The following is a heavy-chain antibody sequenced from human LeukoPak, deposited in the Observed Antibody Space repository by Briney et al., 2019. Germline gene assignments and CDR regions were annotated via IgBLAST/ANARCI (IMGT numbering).Heavy chain of an antibody. D-gene: IGHD2-15*01. CDR3: ARVCSGGSCRPREGSFDY. V-gene: IGHV1-8*03. CDR2: MNPNSGNT. J-gene: IGHJ4*02. CDR1: GYTFTSYD. Sequence: ASVKVSCKASGYTFTSYDINWVRQATGQGLEWMGWMNPNSGNTGYAQKFQGRVTITRNTSISTAYMELSSLRSEDTAVYYCARVCSGGSCRPREGSFDYWGQGTQVTVSS.